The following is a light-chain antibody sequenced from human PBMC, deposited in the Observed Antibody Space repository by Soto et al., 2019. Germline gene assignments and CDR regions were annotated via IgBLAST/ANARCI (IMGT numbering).Light chain of an antibody. CDR2: RAS. J-gene: IGKJ4*01. Sequence: DIQMTQSPSTLSASVGDRVTITCRASQSISNWLAWYQQKPGKAPKLLIYRASSLESGVPSRVSGSGSGTEFTLTISSLQPDDFATYYCQQYNSYSPRLTFGGGTKVEIK. V-gene: IGKV1-5*03. CDR1: QSISNW. CDR3: QQYNSYSPRLT.